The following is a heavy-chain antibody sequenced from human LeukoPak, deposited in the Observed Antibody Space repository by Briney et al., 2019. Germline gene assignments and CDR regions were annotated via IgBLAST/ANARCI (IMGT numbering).Heavy chain of an antibody. Sequence: PSETLSLTCAVSGYSISSTNWWGWIRQPPGKGLEWIGYIYYTGNSNYNPSLKSRVTMSVDTSKNQFSLNLSSVTALDAAVYYCARIFLGYSSGWYFDYWGQGTLVTVSS. J-gene: IGHJ4*02. CDR3: ARIFLGYSSGWYFDY. V-gene: IGHV4-28*06. CDR1: GYSISSTNW. CDR2: IYYTGNS. D-gene: IGHD6-19*01.